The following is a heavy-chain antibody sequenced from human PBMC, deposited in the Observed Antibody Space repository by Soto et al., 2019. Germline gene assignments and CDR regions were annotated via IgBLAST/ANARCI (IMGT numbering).Heavy chain of an antibody. CDR1: GFSFSISP. D-gene: IGHD7-27*01. V-gene: IGHV3-30-3*01. J-gene: IGHJ4*02. Sequence: GGSLRLSCAASGFSFSISPMHWVRQAPGKXPEWVALISYDGTNKFYADSVKGRFTISRDNSKSTLYLQVDSLRPEDAAVYYCARDPKTSGGQHWAFNYFDSWGQGTLVTVSS. CDR3: ARDPKTSGGQHWAFNYFDS. CDR2: ISYDGTNK.